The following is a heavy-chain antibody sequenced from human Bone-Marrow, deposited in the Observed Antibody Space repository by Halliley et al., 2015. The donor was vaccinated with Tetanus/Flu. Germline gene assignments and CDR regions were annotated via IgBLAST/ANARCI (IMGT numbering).Heavy chain of an antibody. Sequence: PSGGSTIYAQKFQGRVPMSRDTATSTVYMDVSSLTAEDTAVYYCARDHRGGVAGYYKYGVDGWGQGTTVTVSS. V-gene: IGHV1-46*01. D-gene: IGHD6-19*01. CDR3: ARDHRGGVAGYYKYGVDG. J-gene: IGHJ6*02. CDR2: PSGGST.